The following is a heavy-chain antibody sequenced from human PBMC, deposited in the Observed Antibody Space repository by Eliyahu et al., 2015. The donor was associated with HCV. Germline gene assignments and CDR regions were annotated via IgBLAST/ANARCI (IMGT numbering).Heavy chain of an antibody. V-gene: IGHV4-39*01. Sequence: LVKSGPGLVKPSETLSLTCTVXGDSIRSSSYYWGWLRQPPGKGAEWIGSIYYSGNIYYNPSLKSRVTISEDTSRNQFSLNLISVIAADTAVYYCARGIDGTHSRFSDGFDIWGQGTMVTVSS. J-gene: IGHJ3*02. D-gene: IGHD1-1*01. CDR1: GDSIRSSSYY. CDR3: ARGIDGTHSRFSDGFDI. CDR2: IYYSGNI.